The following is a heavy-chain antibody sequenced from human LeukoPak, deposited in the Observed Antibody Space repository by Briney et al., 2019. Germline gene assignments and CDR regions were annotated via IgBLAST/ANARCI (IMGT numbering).Heavy chain of an antibody. CDR1: GGSISSSSYY. V-gene: IGHV4-39*07. Sequence: SETLSLTCTVSGGSISSSSYYWGWIRQPPGKGLEWIGSIYYSGSTYYNPSLKSRVTISVDTSKNQFSLKLSSVTAADTAVYYCAISKEDYYDSSGRNDAFDIWGQGTMVTVSS. CDR2: IYYSGST. J-gene: IGHJ3*02. CDR3: AISKEDYYDSSGRNDAFDI. D-gene: IGHD3-22*01.